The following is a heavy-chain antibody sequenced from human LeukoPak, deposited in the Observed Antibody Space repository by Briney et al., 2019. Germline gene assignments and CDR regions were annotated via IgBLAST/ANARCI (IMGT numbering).Heavy chain of an antibody. J-gene: IGHJ6*02. CDR1: GFTVSSNY. Sequence: GGSLRLSCAASGFTVSSNYMSWVRQAPGKGLEWVSVTYSGGSTYYADSVKGRFTISRDNSKNTLYLQMNSLRAEDTAVYYCARDSGYGYYGMDVWGQGTTVTVSS. V-gene: IGHV3-66*01. D-gene: IGHD5-12*01. CDR2: TYSGGST. CDR3: ARDSGYGYYGMDV.